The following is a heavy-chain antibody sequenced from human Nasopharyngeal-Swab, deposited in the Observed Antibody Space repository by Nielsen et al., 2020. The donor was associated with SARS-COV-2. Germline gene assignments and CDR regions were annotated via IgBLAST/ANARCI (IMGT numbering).Heavy chain of an antibody. V-gene: IGHV3-21*01. Sequence: GVLKISCAASGFAFRTHSMHWVRQAPGRGLEWVSFISSTGNYIYYADSVKGRFTISRDNAKKSLHLQMDSLRVEDTAVYYRARSEYYFDYWGQGSLVTVSS. J-gene: IGHJ4*02. CDR2: ISSTGNYI. CDR3: ARSEYYFDY. D-gene: IGHD3-16*01. CDR1: GFAFRTHS.